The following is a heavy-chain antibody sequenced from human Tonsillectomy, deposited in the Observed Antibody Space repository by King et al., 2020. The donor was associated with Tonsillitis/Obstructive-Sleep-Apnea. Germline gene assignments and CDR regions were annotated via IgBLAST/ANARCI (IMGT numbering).Heavy chain of an antibody. CDR1: GFTFGDYA. V-gene: IGHV3-49*04. J-gene: IGHJ6*03. CDR2: IRSKAYGGTT. D-gene: IGHD6-13*01. CDR3: TRVESGYSSSWGDYYYYYMDV. Sequence: DVQLVESGGGLVQPGRSLRLSCTASGFTFGDYAMSWVRQAPGKGLEWVGFIRSKAYGGTTEYAASVKGRFSISRDDSKSIAYLQMNSLKTEDTAVYYCTRVESGYSSSWGDYYYYYMDVWAKGPRSPSP.